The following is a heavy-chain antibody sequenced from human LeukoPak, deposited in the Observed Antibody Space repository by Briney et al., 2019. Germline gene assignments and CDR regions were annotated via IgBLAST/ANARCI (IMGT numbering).Heavy chain of an antibody. CDR3: ARGETYYDYVWGSYRPTDAFDI. CDR1: GYTFTGYY. Sequence: ASVKVSCKASGYTFTGYYMHWVRQASGQGLEWMGWISAYNGNTNYAQKLQGRVTITRNTSVSTAYMELSSLRSEDTAVYYCARGETYYDYVWGSYRPTDAFDIWGQGTMVTVSS. CDR2: ISAYNGNT. V-gene: IGHV1-8*03. J-gene: IGHJ3*02. D-gene: IGHD3-16*02.